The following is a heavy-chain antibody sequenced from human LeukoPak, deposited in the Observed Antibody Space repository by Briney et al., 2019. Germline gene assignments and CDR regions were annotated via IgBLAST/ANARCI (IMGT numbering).Heavy chain of an antibody. V-gene: IGHV3-33*01. J-gene: IGHJ4*02. Sequence: GGSLRLSCAASGFTFSSYGMHWVRQAPGKGPEWVAVIWYDGSNKYYADSVKGRFTISRDNSKNTLYLQMNSLRAEDTAVYYCAREQWLKYYFDYWGQGTLVTVSS. CDR3: AREQWLKYYFDY. CDR1: GFTFSSYG. D-gene: IGHD5-12*01. CDR2: IWYDGSNK.